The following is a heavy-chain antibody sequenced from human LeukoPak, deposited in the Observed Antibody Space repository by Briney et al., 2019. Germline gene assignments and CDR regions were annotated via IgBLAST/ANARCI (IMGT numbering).Heavy chain of an antibody. CDR3: ARDSSPDALPYMDA. D-gene: IGHD6-6*01. V-gene: IGHV4-59*01. CDR1: GGSMKRSY. J-gene: IGHJ6*03. CDR2: IDDSGNT. Sequence: SETLSLTCLVSGGSMKRSYWTWIRQAPGKGLEWIGNIDDSGNTNYSPSLKSRVTISLDTSKNQFSLRVTSVTAADRGLYFCARDSSPDALPYMDAWGEGTTVTVSS.